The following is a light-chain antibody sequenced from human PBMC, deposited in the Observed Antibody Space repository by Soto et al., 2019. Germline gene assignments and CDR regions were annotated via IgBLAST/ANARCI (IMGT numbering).Light chain of an antibody. CDR2: AAS. CDR1: HGIRND. CDR3: QQYYSYPWT. V-gene: IGKV1-6*01. J-gene: IGKJ1*01. Sequence: AIQMTQSPSSLSASVGDRVTITCRASHGIRNDLGWYQQKPGKAPKLLIYAASTLQSGVPSRFSGSGSGTDFTLTISCLQSEDFATYYCQQYYSYPWTFGQGTKVDIK.